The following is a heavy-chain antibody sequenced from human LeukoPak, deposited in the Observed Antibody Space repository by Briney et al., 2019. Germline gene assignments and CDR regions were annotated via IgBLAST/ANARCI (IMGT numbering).Heavy chain of an antibody. D-gene: IGHD3-16*01. CDR2: INSGGST. V-gene: IGHV3-66*02. CDR1: GFAVSSTY. CDR3: ARDMITFGGVTAFDY. Sequence: PGGSLRLSCAASGFAVSSTYMSWVRQAPGKGLEWVSIINSGGSTYYADSVKGRFSISRDNSKNTLYLQMNSLRAEDTAVYYCARDMITFGGVTAFDYWGQGTLVTVSS. J-gene: IGHJ4*02.